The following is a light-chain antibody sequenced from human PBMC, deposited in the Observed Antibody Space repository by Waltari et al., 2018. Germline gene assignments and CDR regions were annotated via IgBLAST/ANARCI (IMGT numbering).Light chain of an antibody. CDR3: QQYDNLPFT. V-gene: IGKV1-33*01. Sequence: DIQMTQSPSSLSASAGHRVTITCQASQDISNYLNWYQQKPGKAPKLLIYEASNLETGVPSRFSGGGSGTDFACTISSLQPEDIGTYYCQQYDNLPFTFGPGTKVDIK. CDR1: QDISNY. CDR2: EAS. J-gene: IGKJ3*01.